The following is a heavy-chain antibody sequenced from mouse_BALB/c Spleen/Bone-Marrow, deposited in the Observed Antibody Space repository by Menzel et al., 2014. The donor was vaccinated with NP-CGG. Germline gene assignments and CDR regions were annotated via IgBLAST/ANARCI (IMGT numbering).Heavy chain of an antibody. CDR1: GFTFSSYT. Sequence: EVMLVESGGGLVQPGGSLKLSCAASGFTFSSYTMSWVRQTPEKRLEWVAYISNGGGSTYYPDTVKGRFTISRDNAKNTLYLQMSSLKSEDTAMYYCARGGYAVVATPLAYWGQGTLVTVSA. CDR2: ISNGGGST. CDR3: ARGGYAVVATPLAY. D-gene: IGHD1-1*01. V-gene: IGHV5-12-2*01. J-gene: IGHJ3*01.